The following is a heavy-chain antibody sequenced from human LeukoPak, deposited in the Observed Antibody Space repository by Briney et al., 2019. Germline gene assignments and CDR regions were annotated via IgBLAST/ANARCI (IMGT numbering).Heavy chain of an antibody. J-gene: IGHJ6*04. V-gene: IGHV5-51*01. CDR3: AGLAAGFAYYNGLDV. Sequence: ESLKISCKGSGYSFTSYWIGWVRQMPGKGLEWMGIIYPGDSDTRYSPSFQGQVTISADKSISTAYLQWSSLKASDTAMYYCAGLAAGFAYYNGLDVWDKGTMVTVSS. D-gene: IGHD3-10*01. CDR1: GYSFTSYW. CDR2: IYPGDSDT.